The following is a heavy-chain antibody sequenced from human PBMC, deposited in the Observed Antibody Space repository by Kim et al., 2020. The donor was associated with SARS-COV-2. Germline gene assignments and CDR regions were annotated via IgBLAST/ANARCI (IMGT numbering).Heavy chain of an antibody. Sequence: GGSLRLSCAASGFTFSSYGMHWVRQAPGKGLEWVAVIWYDGSNKYYADSVKGRFTISRDNSKNTLYLQMNSLRAEDTAVYYCARDIIGNDAVGFDYWGQGTLVTVYS. CDR1: GFTFSSYG. V-gene: IGHV3-33*01. D-gene: IGHD1-1*01. CDR3: ARDIIGNDAVGFDY. CDR2: IWYDGSNK. J-gene: IGHJ4*02.